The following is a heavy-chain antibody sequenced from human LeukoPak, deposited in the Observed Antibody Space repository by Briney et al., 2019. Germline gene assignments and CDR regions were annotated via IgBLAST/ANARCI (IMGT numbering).Heavy chain of an antibody. J-gene: IGHJ6*04. CDR2: ITSTSSYK. CDR3: AELGITMIGGV. V-gene: IGHV3-21*01. D-gene: IGHD3-10*02. Sequence: GGSLRLSCAAPGFTFSNYNMNWVRQAPGKGLEWISSITSTSSYKFYADSVKGRFTISRDTSKNTLYLQMNSLRAEDTAVYYCAELGITMIGGVWGKGTTVTISS. CDR1: GFTFSNYN.